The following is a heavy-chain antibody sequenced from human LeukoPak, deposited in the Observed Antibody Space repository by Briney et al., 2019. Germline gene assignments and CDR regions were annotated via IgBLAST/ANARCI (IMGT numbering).Heavy chain of an antibody. Sequence: GGSLRLSCVASGFTFSTYSMNWVRQAPGKGLEWISYISSGGGTTHYADSVKGRFTISRDNAQNSLYLQMNSLRAEDTAMYYCARDPAGADIYYDYWGQGTLVTVSS. D-gene: IGHD3-9*01. J-gene: IGHJ4*02. CDR1: GFTFSTYS. CDR3: ARDPAGADIYYDY. CDR2: ISSGGGTT. V-gene: IGHV3-48*01.